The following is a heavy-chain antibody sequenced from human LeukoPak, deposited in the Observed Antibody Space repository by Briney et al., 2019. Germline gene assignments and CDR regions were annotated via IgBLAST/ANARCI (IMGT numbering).Heavy chain of an antibody. Sequence: GGSLRLSCTASGFTFTSYSMNWVRQAPGKGLEWLSSISGSRTFIYYADSVRGRFTISRDNAKTSLYLQMNSLRAEDTALYYCARHGGSGNSATFSPFDSWGQGTLVTVSS. CDR2: ISGSRTFI. CDR1: GFTFTSYS. J-gene: IGHJ4*02. V-gene: IGHV3-21*01. D-gene: IGHD4-23*01. CDR3: ARHGGSGNSATFSPFDS.